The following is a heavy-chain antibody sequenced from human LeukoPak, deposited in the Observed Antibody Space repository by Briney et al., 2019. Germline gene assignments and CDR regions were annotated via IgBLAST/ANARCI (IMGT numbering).Heavy chain of an antibody. V-gene: IGHV4-39*01. Sequence: SETLSLTCTVSGGSISSSSYYWGWIRQPPGKGLEWIGSIYYSGSTYYNPSLKSRVTISVDTSKNQFSLKLSSVTAADTAVYXXXXXMEGLRYFDWSFDYWGQGTLVTVSS. CDR3: XXXMEGLRYFDWSFDY. CDR2: IYYSGST. CDR1: GGSISSSSYY. J-gene: IGHJ4*02. D-gene: IGHD3-9*01.